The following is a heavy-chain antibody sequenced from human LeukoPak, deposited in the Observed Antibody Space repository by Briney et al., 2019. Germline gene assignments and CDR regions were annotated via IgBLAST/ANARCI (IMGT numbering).Heavy chain of an antibody. V-gene: IGHV3-30*18. Sequence: GGSLRLSCAASGFTFSSYGVHWVRQAPGKGLEWVAVISYDGSNKYYTDSVKGRFTISRDNSKNTLYLQMNSLRAEDTAVYYCAKSQPLTAVVATLDYWGQGTLVTVSS. J-gene: IGHJ4*02. CDR3: AKSQPLTAVVATLDY. CDR1: GFTFSSYG. D-gene: IGHD6-19*01. CDR2: ISYDGSNK.